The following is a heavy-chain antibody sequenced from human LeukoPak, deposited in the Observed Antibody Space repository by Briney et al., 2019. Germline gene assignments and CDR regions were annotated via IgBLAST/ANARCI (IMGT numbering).Heavy chain of an antibody. CDR2: IYTNGST. D-gene: IGHD5-18*01. CDR3: GGDSHTHIQLWLGRYLDY. J-gene: IGHJ4*02. V-gene: IGHV4-4*07. CDR1: GGSIRSYY. Sequence: PSETLSLTCTVSGGSIRSYYWSWIRQPAGKGLEWIGRIYTNGSTNYNPTLKSRVTMSEDTSKNQFSLSLGSVTAADPAVYYWGGDSHTHIQLWLGRYLDYWGEGPLLTVSS.